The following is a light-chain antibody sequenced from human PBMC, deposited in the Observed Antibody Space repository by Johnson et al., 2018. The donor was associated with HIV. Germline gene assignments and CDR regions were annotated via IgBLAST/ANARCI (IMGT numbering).Light chain of an antibody. CDR2: ENN. V-gene: IGLV1-51*02. CDR1: KSNIGNNY. CDR3: GTWDNSLSTGAV. Sequence: QSVLTQPPSVSAAPGQKVTISCSGTKSNIGNNYVSWYQQLPGTAPKLLIYENNKRPSGIPDRFSGSKSGTSATLGIAGLQTGDEADYYCGTWDNSLSTGAVFGTATKGTVL. J-gene: IGLJ1*01.